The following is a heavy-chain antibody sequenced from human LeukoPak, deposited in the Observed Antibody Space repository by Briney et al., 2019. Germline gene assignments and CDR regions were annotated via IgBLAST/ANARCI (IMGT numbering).Heavy chain of an antibody. D-gene: IGHD3-10*01. CDR2: IYTSGST. CDR3: ARASGYYYGSGSEGFDY. V-gene: IGHV4-4*07. CDR1: GGSIGSYY. J-gene: IGHJ4*02. Sequence: SETLSLTRTLSGGSIGSYYWGWIRQPAGKGLEWIVRIYTSGSTNSNTSLKSRVTISVDKSKNQFSLKLSSVTAADTAVYYCARASGYYYGSGSEGFDYWGQGTLVTVSS.